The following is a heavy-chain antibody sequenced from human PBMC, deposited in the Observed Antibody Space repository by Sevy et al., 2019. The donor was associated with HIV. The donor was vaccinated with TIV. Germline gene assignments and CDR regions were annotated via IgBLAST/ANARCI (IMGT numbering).Heavy chain of an antibody. CDR2: ISSRNSTK. CDR1: GFTSSSYS. Sequence: GGSLRLSCATSGFTSSSYSMNWVRQAPGKGLEWVAYISSRNSTKYYADSVKGRFTISRDNAKNSLFLQMNSLRADDTAVYDCARDRDTSMVSILDYWGRGTQVTVSS. V-gene: IGHV3-48*04. CDR3: ARDRDTSMVSILDY. D-gene: IGHD5-18*01. J-gene: IGHJ4*02.